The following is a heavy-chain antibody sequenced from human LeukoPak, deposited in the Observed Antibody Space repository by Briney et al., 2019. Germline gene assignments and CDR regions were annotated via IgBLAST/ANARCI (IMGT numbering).Heavy chain of an antibody. J-gene: IGHJ4*02. CDR3: ARARRTESIDY. CDR1: GVSFSGHY. Sequence: NTSETLSLTCAVYGVSFSGHYWTWIRQPPGKGLEWIGEINQSGSSNYIPSLKSRLTISVDTSKNHFSLKLNSVTAADTAVYYSARARRTESIDYWGQGTLVTVAS. CDR2: INQSGSS. V-gene: IGHV4-34*01. D-gene: IGHD1/OR15-1a*01.